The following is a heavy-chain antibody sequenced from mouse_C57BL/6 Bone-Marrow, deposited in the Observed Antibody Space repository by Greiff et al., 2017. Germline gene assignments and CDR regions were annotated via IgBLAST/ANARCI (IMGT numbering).Heavy chain of an antibody. V-gene: IGHV3-5*01. Sequence: EVKLEESGPGLVKPSQTVFLTCTVTGISITTGNYRWSWIRQFPGNKLEWIGYISYSGTITYNPSLTRRTTITRDTPTNQFFLEMNSLTAEDTATYYCARGSSNAMDYWGQGTSVTVSS. D-gene: IGHD1-1*01. CDR3: ARGSSNAMDY. J-gene: IGHJ4*01. CDR2: ISYSGTI. CDR1: GISITTGNYR.